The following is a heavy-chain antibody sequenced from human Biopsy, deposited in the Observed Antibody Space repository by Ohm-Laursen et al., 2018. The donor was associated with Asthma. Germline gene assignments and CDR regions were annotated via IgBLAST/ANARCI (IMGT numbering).Heavy chain of an antibody. D-gene: IGHD1-26*01. V-gene: IGHV3-30*18. CDR1: GFTFSNYG. Sequence: SSLRLSCAASGFTFSNYGMHWVRQAPVKGLDWVAVISFDGSNKNYTDSVKGRFTISRDNSRNTLHLQMNSLRAEDTAVYYCAKDVFPGWELRRGPDYWGQGTLVTVSP. CDR3: AKDVFPGWELRRGPDY. CDR2: ISFDGSNK. J-gene: IGHJ4*02.